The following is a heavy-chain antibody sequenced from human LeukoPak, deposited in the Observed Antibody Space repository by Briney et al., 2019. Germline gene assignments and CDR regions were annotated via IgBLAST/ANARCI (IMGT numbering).Heavy chain of an antibody. V-gene: IGHV3-74*01. Sequence: PGGSLRLSCTASRFTFSDYWMHWVRQAPGKGLVWVSQTDTDGTTTNFADSVKGRFTISRDNAKDTLDLQMNSLRPEDPAVYYCARARRSGGITLIRGVKDRGWFDSWGQGTLVTVSS. CDR3: ARARRSGGITLIRGVKDRGWFDS. CDR1: RFTFSDYW. J-gene: IGHJ5*01. D-gene: IGHD3-10*01. CDR2: TDTDGTTT.